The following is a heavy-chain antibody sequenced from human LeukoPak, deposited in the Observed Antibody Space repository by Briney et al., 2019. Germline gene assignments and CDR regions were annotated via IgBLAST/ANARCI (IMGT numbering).Heavy chain of an antibody. CDR2: PYPGDSDS. V-gene: IGHV5-51*01. Sequence: LGESLKISCKAYGYSFFSNYWIAWVRQMPGKGLEWMGIPYPGDSDSRYSPSFQGQVTISADRSISTAYLHWSSLKVSDTAMYYCARASRDGYNQNFDYWGQGTLVTVSS. CDR3: ARASRDGYNQNFDY. J-gene: IGHJ4*02. CDR1: GYSFFSNYW. D-gene: IGHD5-24*01.